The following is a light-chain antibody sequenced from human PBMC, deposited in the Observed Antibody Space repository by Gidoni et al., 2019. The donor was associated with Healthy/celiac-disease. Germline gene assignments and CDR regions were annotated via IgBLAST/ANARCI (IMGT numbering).Light chain of an antibody. V-gene: IGKV3-15*01. CDR2: GAS. CDR3: QQYNNWPPFT. J-gene: IGKJ3*01. Sequence: ELVMTQSPATLSVAPGERATISCRASQSVSSNLAWYQQKPGHAPRLLIYGASTRATGIPARFSGSGSGREFTLTISSLQSEDFAVYYCQQYNNWPPFTFGPGTKVDIK. CDR1: QSVSSN.